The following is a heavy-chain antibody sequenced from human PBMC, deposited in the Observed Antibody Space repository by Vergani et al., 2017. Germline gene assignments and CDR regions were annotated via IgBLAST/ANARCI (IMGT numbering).Heavy chain of an antibody. CDR1: GFTFSSYW. Sequence: EVQLVESGGGLVQPGGSLRLSCAASGFTFSSYWMHWVRQAPGKGLVWVSRINSDGSSTSYADSVKGRITISRDNAKNTLYLQMNSLRAEDTAVYYCARGDSSGWAYYYYYGMDVWGQGTTVTVSS. CDR2: INSDGSST. CDR3: ARGDSSGWAYYYYYGMDV. D-gene: IGHD6-19*01. J-gene: IGHJ6*02. V-gene: IGHV3-74*01.